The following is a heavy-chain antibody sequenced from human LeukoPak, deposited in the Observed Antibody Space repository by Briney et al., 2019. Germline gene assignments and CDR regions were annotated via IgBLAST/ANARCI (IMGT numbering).Heavy chain of an antibody. CDR2: MNPKSGYT. Sequence: ASVKVSRKASGYTFTNYDINWVRQAIGQGLEWMGWMNPKSGYTGYAQEFQGRVTMTRDTSISTAYMELGSLRSEDTAVYYCARVTGSIDYWGQGTLVTVSS. J-gene: IGHJ4*02. D-gene: IGHD1-26*01. CDR3: ARVTGSIDY. V-gene: IGHV1-8*01. CDR1: GYTFTNYD.